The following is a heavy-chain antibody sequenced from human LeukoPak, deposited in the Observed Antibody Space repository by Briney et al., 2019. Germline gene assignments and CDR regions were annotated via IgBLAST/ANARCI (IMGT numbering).Heavy chain of an antibody. CDR3: ARVSCSGGSCYPYSYYDMDV. Sequence: GRSLRLSCAASGFTFSGYGMHRVRQAPGKGLEWVAIIWYDGSNKYYADSVKGRFTISRDNSKNTLYLQMNSLRAEDTAVYYCARVSCSGGSCYPYSYYDMDVWGQGTTVTVSS. D-gene: IGHD2-15*01. J-gene: IGHJ6*02. CDR2: IWYDGSNK. CDR1: GFTFSGYG. V-gene: IGHV3-33*01.